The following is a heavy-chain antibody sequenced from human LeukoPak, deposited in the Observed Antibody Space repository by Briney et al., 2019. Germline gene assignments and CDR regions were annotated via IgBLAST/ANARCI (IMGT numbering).Heavy chain of an antibody. V-gene: IGHV4-30-2*01. CDR2: IYHSGST. D-gene: IGHD2-15*01. J-gene: IGHJ3*02. CDR3: ARQGCSGGSCYSRFSAFDI. CDR1: GGSISSGGYS. Sequence: SETLSLTCAVSGGSISSGGYSWSWIRQPPGKGLEWIGYIYHSGSTYYNPSLKSRVTISVDRSKNQFSLKLSSVTAADTAVYYCARQGCSGGSCYSRFSAFDIWGQGTMVTVSS.